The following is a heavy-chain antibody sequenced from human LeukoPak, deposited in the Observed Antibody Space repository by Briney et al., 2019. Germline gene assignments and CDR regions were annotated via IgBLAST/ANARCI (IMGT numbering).Heavy chain of an antibody. J-gene: IGHJ4*02. CDR3: PRATIVDTAIVILGWYFDY. CDR2: INRTGST. D-gene: IGHD5-18*01. CDR1: GGSFSGYY. V-gene: IGHV4-34*01. Sequence: AETLSLTCAVYGGSFSGYYWSGIRQPPGKGLEWIGGINRTGSTTYNPSLKSRLPIPVHTSKTHFFLKLSSVTAADTAVYYCPRATIVDTAIVILGWYFDYWGQGTLVTVSS.